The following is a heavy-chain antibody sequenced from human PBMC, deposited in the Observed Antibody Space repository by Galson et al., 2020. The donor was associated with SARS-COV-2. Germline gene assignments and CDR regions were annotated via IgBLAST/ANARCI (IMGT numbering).Heavy chain of an antibody. V-gene: IGHV3-7*03. D-gene: IGHD6-19*01. Sequence: GSLTLSCAASAFTLSSPCISWVRHAPGKGREWVANIKQDGSEKYYVDSVTGRLTISRDNAKNALYLQMNRLRAEGTAVYYCAGDESGAGQWLVHFDYWGQGALVTVSS. J-gene: IGHJ4*02. CDR1: AFTLSSPC. CDR2: IKQDGSEK. CDR3: AGDESGAGQWLVHFDY.